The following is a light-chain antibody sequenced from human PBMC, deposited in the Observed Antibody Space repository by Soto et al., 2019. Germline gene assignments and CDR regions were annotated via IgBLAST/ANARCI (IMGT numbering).Light chain of an antibody. CDR1: QSISTW. CDR2: RAS. V-gene: IGKV1-5*03. CDR3: QQYNSYSYT. J-gene: IGKJ5*01. Sequence: DVQMTHSPSTLSASVGDRVTITCRASQSISTWLAWYQQKPGEAPKLLIYRASSLESGVPSRFSGSGSGTEFTLTISSLQPDDFATYYCQQYNSYSYTFGQGTRLEIK.